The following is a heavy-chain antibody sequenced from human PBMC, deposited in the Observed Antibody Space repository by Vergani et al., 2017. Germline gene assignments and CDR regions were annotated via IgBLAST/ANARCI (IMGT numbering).Heavy chain of an antibody. D-gene: IGHD3-3*01. J-gene: IGHJ6*03. CDR2: IYSGGST. V-gene: IGHV3-53*01. CDR1: GFTVSSNY. Sequence: EVQLVESGGGLIQPGGSLRLSCAASGFTVSSNYMSWVRQAPGKGLEWVSVIYSGGSTYYADAVKGRFTTARDNSTNTMYLQMNSLRAEDTAVYYCANLSGFWSGYLPGASYYYYYYMDVWGKGTTVTVSS. CDR3: ANLSGFWSGYLPGASYYYYYYMDV.